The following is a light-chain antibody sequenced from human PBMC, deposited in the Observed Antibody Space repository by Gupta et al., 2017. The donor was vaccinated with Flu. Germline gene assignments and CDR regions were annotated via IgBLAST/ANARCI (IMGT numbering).Light chain of an antibody. V-gene: IGKV3-20*01. CDR2: ATS. CDR1: QSVNSSF. CDR3: QQYRHSPRLS. J-gene: IGKJ4*01. Sequence: TLALSPGETSTLSCRASQSVNSSFLAWYQQKPGQAPRLLIYATSSRATGIPGRFSGSGSGTDFTLTISRLEPEDFAVYYCQQYRHSPRLSFGGGTKVEI.